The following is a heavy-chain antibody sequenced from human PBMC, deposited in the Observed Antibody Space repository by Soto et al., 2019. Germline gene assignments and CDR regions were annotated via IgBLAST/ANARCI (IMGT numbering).Heavy chain of an antibody. CDR2: ISGSGGST. Sequence: GSLRISYKASGVKFSSYAMSWVRQAPGKGLEWVSAISGSGGSTYYADSVKGRFTISRDNSKNTLYLQMNSLRAEDTAVYYCAKDNDRGVINYFDYWGQGTLVTVSS. J-gene: IGHJ4*02. CDR1: GVKFSSYA. D-gene: IGHD3-10*02. CDR3: AKDNDRGVINYFDY. V-gene: IGHV3-23*01.